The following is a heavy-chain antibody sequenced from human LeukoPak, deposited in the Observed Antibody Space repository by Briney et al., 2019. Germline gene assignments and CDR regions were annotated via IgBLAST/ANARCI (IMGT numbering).Heavy chain of an antibody. Sequence: GGSLRLSCAGSGFTFSNAWMNWVRQAPGKGLEWVGRIKSKTDGGTTDYAAPVKGRFTISRDDSKNTLYLQMNSLKTEDTAVYYCTTRIAAHENTMRFDYWGQGTLVTVSS. J-gene: IGHJ4*02. D-gene: IGHD6-6*01. CDR1: GFTFSNAW. CDR3: TTRIAAHENTMRFDY. V-gene: IGHV3-15*01. CDR2: IKSKTDGGTT.